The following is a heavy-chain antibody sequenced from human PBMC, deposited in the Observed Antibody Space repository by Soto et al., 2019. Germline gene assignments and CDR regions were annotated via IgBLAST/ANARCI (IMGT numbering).Heavy chain of an antibody. D-gene: IGHD3-10*01. CDR1: GYTFTSYG. CDR3: ARTPSRFGELFPGYYYGMDV. V-gene: IGHV1-18*01. Sequence: QVQLVQSGAEVKKPGASVKVSCKASGYTFTSYGISWVRQAPGQGLEWMGWISAYNGNTNYAQKLQGRVTMTTDTSTSTAYMELRSLRSDDTAVYYCARTPSRFGELFPGYYYGMDVWGQGTTVTVSS. J-gene: IGHJ6*02. CDR2: ISAYNGNT.